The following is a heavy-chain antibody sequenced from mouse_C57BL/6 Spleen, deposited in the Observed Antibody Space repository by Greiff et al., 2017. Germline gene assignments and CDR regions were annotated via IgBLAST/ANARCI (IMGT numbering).Heavy chain of an antibody. CDR2: INPGSGGT. Sequence: VQVVESGAELVRPGTSVKVSCKASGYAFTNYLIEWVKQKPGQGLEWIGVINPGSGGTNYNEKFKGKATLTADKSSSTAYMQLSSLTSEDSAVYFCARGGYYGSSFLYYAMDYWGQGTSVTVSS. D-gene: IGHD1-1*01. CDR1: GYAFTNYL. J-gene: IGHJ4*01. CDR3: ARGGYYGSSFLYYAMDY. V-gene: IGHV1-54*01.